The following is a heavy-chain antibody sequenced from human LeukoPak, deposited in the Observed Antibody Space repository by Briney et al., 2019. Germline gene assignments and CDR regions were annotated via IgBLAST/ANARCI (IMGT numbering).Heavy chain of an antibody. D-gene: IGHD3-3*01. Sequence: GESLKISCKGSGYSFNRYWIGWVRQMPGKGLEYMGIIFPSDSDTRYSPSFQGQVTISADKSISTAYLQWSSLKASDTAMYYCARRLTSPPYDFWSGYYAFDYWGQGTLVTVSS. J-gene: IGHJ4*02. CDR2: IFPSDSDT. CDR1: GYSFNRYW. CDR3: ARRLTSPPYDFWSGYYAFDY. V-gene: IGHV5-51*01.